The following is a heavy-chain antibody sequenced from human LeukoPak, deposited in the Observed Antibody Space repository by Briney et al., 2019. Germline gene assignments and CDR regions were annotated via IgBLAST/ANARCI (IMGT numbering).Heavy chain of an antibody. D-gene: IGHD1-26*01. CDR2: INWNGGST. CDR3: AREGAGFGY. J-gene: IGHJ4*02. CDR1: GLTFDDYG. Sequence: GGPLRLSYAASGLTFDDYGMRWVRQAPGKRLEWVSGINWNGGSTGYADCVKGRFTISRDNAKNSLYLQMNSLRAEDTALYYCAREGAGFGYWGQGTLVTVSS. V-gene: IGHV3-20*03.